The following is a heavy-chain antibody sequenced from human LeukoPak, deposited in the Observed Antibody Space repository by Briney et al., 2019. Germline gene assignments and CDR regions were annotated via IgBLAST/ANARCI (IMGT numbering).Heavy chain of an antibody. D-gene: IGHD5/OR15-5a*01. CDR3: ARGVSFLDY. J-gene: IGHJ4*02. CDR1: GGTFNIYA. CDR2: IIPIFGTA. Sequence: ASVKVSCKASGGTFNIYAIYWVRQAPGQGLEWMGGIIPIFGTANYAQKFQGRVTITADESTSTAYMELSSLRSEDTAVYYCARGVSFLDYWGQGTLVTVSP. V-gene: IGHV1-69*13.